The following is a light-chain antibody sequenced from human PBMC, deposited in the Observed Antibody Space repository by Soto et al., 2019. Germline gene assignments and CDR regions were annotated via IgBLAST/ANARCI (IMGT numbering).Light chain of an antibody. J-gene: IGKJ1*01. CDR3: QQSYSTPPWT. CDR1: QSIVTY. V-gene: IGKV1-39*01. Sequence: DIPMTQSPSSLSASVGDRVTITFRASQSIVTYLNWYLQKTGKAPKLLIYAASNLQSGVPSRFSGSGSGTDFTLTISSLQPEDFATYFCQQSYSTPPWTFGQGTKVEIK. CDR2: AAS.